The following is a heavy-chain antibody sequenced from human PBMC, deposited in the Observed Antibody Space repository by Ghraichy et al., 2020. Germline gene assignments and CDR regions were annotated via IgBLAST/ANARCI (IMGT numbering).Heavy chain of an antibody. Sequence: GESLNISCAASGFTFSTYAMSWVRQAPGKGLEWVSAISGDTSRTYYADSVKGRLTISRDNSKNMVFLQMNGLMDDDTAVYYCAKEGTGMATVAPLIDFWGQGTLVTVSS. CDR2: ISGDTSRT. D-gene: IGHD2-21*01. CDR1: GFTFSTYA. V-gene: IGHV3-23*01. J-gene: IGHJ4*02. CDR3: AKEGTGMATVAPLIDF.